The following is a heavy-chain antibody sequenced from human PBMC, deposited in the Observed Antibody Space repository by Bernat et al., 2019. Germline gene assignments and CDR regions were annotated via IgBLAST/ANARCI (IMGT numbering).Heavy chain of an antibody. J-gene: IGHJ1*01. Sequence: QVQLVQSGAEVKKPGASVKVSCKASGYTFTSYYMHWVRQAPGQGLEWMGIINPSGGSTSYAQKFQGRVTMTRDTSTSTVYMELSSLRSEDTAVYYCARDLSPRVGATSEHFQHWGQGTLVTVSS. CDR3: ARDLSPRVGATSEHFQH. CDR1: GYTFTSYY. CDR2: INPSGGST. D-gene: IGHD1-26*01. V-gene: IGHV1-46*01.